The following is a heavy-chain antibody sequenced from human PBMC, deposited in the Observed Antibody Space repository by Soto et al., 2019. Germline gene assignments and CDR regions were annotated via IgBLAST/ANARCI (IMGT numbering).Heavy chain of an antibody. V-gene: IGHV3-74*01. CDR2: INTDGTNS. CDR1: GLTFNRYW. D-gene: IGHD2-15*01. Sequence: GGSLRLSCAASGLTFNRYWMHWVRHAPGKGLVWVSHINTDGTNSNYADSVKGRFTISRDNAKSTLFLQMNSLRDEDTAVYYCEREFCSGGNCYTYYFDPWGQGIPVTASA. J-gene: IGHJ5*02. CDR3: EREFCSGGNCYTYYFDP.